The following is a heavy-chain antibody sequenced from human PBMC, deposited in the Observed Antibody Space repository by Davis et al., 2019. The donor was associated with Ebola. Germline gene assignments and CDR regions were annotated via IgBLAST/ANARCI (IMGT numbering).Heavy chain of an antibody. D-gene: IGHD4-23*01. Sequence: SVKVSCKASGYTFTSYAISWVRQAPGQGLEWMGGIIPIFGTANYAQKFQGRVTITADESTSTAYMELSSLRSEDTAVYYCARDKGGNSFYYYYGMDVWGKGTTVTVSS. J-gene: IGHJ6*04. CDR3: ARDKGGNSFYYYYGMDV. CDR2: IIPIFGTA. CDR1: GYTFTSYA. V-gene: IGHV1-69*13.